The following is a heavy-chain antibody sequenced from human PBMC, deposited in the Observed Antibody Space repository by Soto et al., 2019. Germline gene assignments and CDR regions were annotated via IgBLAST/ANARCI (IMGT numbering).Heavy chain of an antibody. V-gene: IGHV2-5*02. J-gene: IGHJ6*02. Sequence: QITLKESGPTLVKPTQTLTLTCTFSGFSVSTSGVGVAWIRQPPGKALEWLALIYWDDDKRYSPFLQSRVTITTDTSEPQVVLTMTNMDPVDTATYCCAHKGGRGAGMDVWGQGTTVTVSS. D-gene: IGHD2-15*01. CDR2: IYWDDDK. CDR1: GFSVSTSGVG. CDR3: AHKGGRGAGMDV.